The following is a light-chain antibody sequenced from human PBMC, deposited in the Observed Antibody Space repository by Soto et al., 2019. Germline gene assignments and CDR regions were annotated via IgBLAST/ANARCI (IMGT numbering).Light chain of an antibody. CDR3: QQYGSSPVT. Sequence: EIVLTQSPGTLSLSPGERGTVSCRASQSVSSSYLAWYQQKPGQAPRLLIYGASSRATGIPDRFSGSGSGTDFTLTISRLEPEDFAVYYCQQYGSSPVTFGPGTKVDIK. CDR2: GAS. V-gene: IGKV3-20*01. CDR1: QSVSSSY. J-gene: IGKJ3*01.